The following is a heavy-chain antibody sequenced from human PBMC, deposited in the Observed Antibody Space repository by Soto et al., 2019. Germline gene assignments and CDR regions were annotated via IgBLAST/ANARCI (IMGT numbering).Heavy chain of an antibody. CDR2: IYSGGST. D-gene: IGHD5-18*01. J-gene: IGHJ4*02. CDR3: ARDIHVDTAMVRDY. CDR1: GFTVSSNY. V-gene: IGHV3-53*01. Sequence: PGGSLRLSCAASGFTVSSNYMSWVRQAPGKGLEWVSVIYSGGSTYYADSVKGRFTISRDNSKNTLYLQMNSLRAEDTAVYYCARDIHVDTAMVRDYWGQGTLVTVSS.